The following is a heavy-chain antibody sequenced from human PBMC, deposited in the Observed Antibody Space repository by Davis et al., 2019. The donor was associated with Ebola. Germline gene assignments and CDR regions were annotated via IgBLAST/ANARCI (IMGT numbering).Heavy chain of an antibody. J-gene: IGHJ4*02. D-gene: IGHD1-1*01. CDR3: ATGGIATNVLNF. Sequence: PGGSLRLSCAASGFTFSSYAMHWVRQAPGKGLEWVGRIKSYTDGGTTDYAAPVKGRFTISRDDSKSTVYLQMSGLKSEDRAVYYCATGGIATNVLNFWGQGTLVTVSS. CDR2: IKSYTDGGTT. CDR1: GFTFSSYA. V-gene: IGHV3-15*07.